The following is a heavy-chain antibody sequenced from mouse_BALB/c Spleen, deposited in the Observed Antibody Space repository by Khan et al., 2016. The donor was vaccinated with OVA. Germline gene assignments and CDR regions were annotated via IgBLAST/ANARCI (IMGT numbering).Heavy chain of an antibody. CDR1: GFSLTNYG. CDR3: ARNQGGYYGSSAGFAY. Sequence: QVQLKQSGPGLVQPSQSLSITCTVSGFSLTNYGVHWVRQSPGKGLEWLGVIWSGGSTDYNAAFISRLTISKDNSKSRVFFNMNSLQADDTAIYCWARNQGGYYGSSAGFAYWGQGTLVPVSA. J-gene: IGHJ3*01. D-gene: IGHD1-1*01. CDR2: IWSGGST. V-gene: IGHV2-4-1*01.